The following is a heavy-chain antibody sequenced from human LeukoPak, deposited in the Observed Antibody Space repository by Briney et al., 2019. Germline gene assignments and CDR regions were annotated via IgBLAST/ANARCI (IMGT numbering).Heavy chain of an antibody. V-gene: IGHV3-74*01. Sequence: GGSLRLSCAASGFAFSTNWMHWVRQAPGKGLIWVSHISTDARTITYADFVKGRFTISRDNAKNTLYLQMNSLRAEDTALYYCVRGQATAWGLDYWGQGTLVTVSS. CDR3: VRGQATAWGLDY. CDR2: ISTDARTI. CDR1: GFAFSTNW. J-gene: IGHJ4*02. D-gene: IGHD6-13*01.